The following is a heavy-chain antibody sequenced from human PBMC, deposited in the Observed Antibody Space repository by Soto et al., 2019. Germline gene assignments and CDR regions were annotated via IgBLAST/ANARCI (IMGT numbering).Heavy chain of an antibody. J-gene: IGHJ5*02. CDR1: GGSISSSYW. CDR2: IYHTGIT. V-gene: IGHV4-4*02. CDR3: ARDLKEYCSDGKCNWFDP. Sequence: SETLSLTCVVSGGSISSSYWWSWVRQSPGKGLEWIGEIYHTGITNYNPSLKSRVTISVDKSNNQFSLMLHSVTAADTAVYYCARDLKEYCSDGKCNWFDPWGQGTLVTVSS. D-gene: IGHD2-15*01.